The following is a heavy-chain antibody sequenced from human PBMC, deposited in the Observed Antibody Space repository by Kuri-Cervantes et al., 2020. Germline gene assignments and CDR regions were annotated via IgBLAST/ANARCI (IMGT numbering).Heavy chain of an antibody. CDR2: IYTSGST. CDR3: ARDHTWFGKLCHAFDI. V-gene: IGHV4-4*07. D-gene: IGHD3-10*01. Sequence: SETLSLTCTVSGGSISSYYWSWIRQPAGKGLEWIGRIYTSGSTNYNPSLQSRVTISLDTSKNQSSLKLSSVTAADTAVYYCARDHTWFGKLCHAFDIWGQGTMVTVSS. CDR1: GGSISSYY. J-gene: IGHJ3*02.